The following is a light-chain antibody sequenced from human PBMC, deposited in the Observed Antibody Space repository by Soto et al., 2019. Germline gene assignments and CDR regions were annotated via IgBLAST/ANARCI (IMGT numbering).Light chain of an antibody. CDR2: EVT. J-gene: IGLJ1*01. CDR1: SSDIEIFRH. CDR3: CSYTGSPTRDA. Sequence: QSALTQPASVSGSPGQSITISCTAASSDIEIFRHISWYQQHPGKAPKLIIYEVTRRPSGISNRFSGSKSGNTASLTISGLQAEDEAAYFCCSYTGSPTRDAFATGTKLTVL. V-gene: IGLV2-23*02.